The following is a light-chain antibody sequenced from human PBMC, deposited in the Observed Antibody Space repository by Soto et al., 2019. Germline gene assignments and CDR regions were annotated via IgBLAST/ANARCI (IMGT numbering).Light chain of an antibody. J-gene: IGKJ4*01. V-gene: IGKV3-11*01. CDR2: DAS. CDR1: QSVSNY. CDR3: QHRSDRPLT. Sequence: EIVLTQSPATLSLSPRERATLSCRASQSVSNYLAWYQQKPGQAPSLLIYDASYRATGIPARFSGSGSGTDYTLTISSLEPEDFAVYYCQHRSDRPLTFGGGTKVDIK.